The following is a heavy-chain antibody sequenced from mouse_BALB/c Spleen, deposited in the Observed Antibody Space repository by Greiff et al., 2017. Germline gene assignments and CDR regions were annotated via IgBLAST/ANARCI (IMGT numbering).Heavy chain of an antibody. CDR1: GFTFSSFG. D-gene: IGHD2-3*01. V-gene: IGHV5-17*02. CDR2: ISSGSSTI. J-gene: IGHJ4*01. Sequence: EVKLVESGGGLVQPGGSRKLSCAASGFTFSSFGMHWVRQAPEKGLEWVAYISSGSSTIYYADTVKGRFTISRDNPKNTLFLQMTSLRSEDTAMYYCAIDGYYSYYYAMDYWGQGTSVTVSS. CDR3: AIDGYYSYYYAMDY.